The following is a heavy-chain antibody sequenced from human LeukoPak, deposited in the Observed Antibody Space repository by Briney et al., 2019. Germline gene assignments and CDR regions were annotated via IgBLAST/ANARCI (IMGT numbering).Heavy chain of an antibody. V-gene: IGHV4-4*07. J-gene: IGHJ4*02. CDR3: ARSYYYGSGSYYNPFDY. CDR2: IYTSGST. D-gene: IGHD3-10*01. Sequence: SETLSLTCTVSGGSISSYYWSWIRQPAGKGLEWIGRIYTSGSTNYNPSLKSRVTMSVDTSKNQFSLKLSSVTAADTAVYYCARSYYYGSGSYYNPFDYWGQGTLVTVSS. CDR1: GGSISSYY.